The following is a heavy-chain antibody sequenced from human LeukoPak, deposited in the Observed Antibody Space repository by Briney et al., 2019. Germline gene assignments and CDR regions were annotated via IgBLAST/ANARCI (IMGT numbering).Heavy chain of an antibody. CDR3: AGKSYYGSGSYRIDYGMDV. Sequence: SETLSLTCAVYGGSFSGYYWSWIRQPPGKGLEWIGEINHSGSTNYNPSLKSRVTISVDTSKNQFSLKLSSVTAADTAVYYCAGKSYYGSGSYRIDYGMDVWGKGTTVTVSS. J-gene: IGHJ6*04. V-gene: IGHV4-34*01. D-gene: IGHD3-10*01. CDR1: GGSFSGYY. CDR2: INHSGST.